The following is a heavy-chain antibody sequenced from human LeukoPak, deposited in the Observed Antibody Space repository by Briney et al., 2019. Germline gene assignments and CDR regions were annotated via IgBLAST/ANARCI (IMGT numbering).Heavy chain of an antibody. CDR2: VSGSGGSS. V-gene: IGHV3-23*01. CDR1: GFTFSSYA. CDR3: AKDLDIVATITGN. D-gene: IGHD5-12*01. Sequence: GGSLRLSCAASGFTFSSYAMSWVRQAPGKGLEWVSGVSGSGGSSYYADSVKGRFTISRDNSKNTLYLQMNSLRAEDTAVYYCAKDLDIVATITGNWGQGTLVTVSS. J-gene: IGHJ4*02.